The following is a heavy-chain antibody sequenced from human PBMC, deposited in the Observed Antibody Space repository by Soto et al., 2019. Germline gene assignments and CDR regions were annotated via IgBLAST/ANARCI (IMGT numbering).Heavy chain of an antibody. Sequence: QVQLQQSGPGLVKPSETLSLTCSVSGGSIRSYYWSWIRQSPEKGLEWIGYFYHSGNSNYNPSLKSRVTIAVDTSTNPLSRSLRSVTAADTAVYFCARISSVDPYGYVNGGLDVWGQGTTVTVSS. V-gene: IGHV4-59*01. D-gene: IGHD5-18*01. CDR1: GGSIRSYY. CDR2: FYHSGNS. J-gene: IGHJ6*02. CDR3: ARISSVDPYGYVNGGLDV.